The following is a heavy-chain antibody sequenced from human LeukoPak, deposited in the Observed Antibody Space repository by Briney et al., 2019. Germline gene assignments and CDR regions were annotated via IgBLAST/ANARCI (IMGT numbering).Heavy chain of an antibody. J-gene: IGHJ4*02. CDR1: GFTFSSYW. CDR2: IKQDGSEE. V-gene: IGHV3-7*05. D-gene: IGHD6-19*01. CDR3: AKGGPYSSGWYLGY. Sequence: GGSLRLSCAASGFTFSSYWMSWVRQAPGKGLEWVANIKQDGSEEYYVDSMKGRFTISRDNSKNTLYLQMNSLRAEDTAVYYCAKGGPYSSGWYLGYWGQGTLVTVSS.